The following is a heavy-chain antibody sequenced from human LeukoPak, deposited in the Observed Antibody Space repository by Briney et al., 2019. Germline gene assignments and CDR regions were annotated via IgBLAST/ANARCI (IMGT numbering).Heavy chain of an antibody. CDR2: GST. J-gene: IGHJ5*02. Sequence: SETLSLTCTVSGGSISSYYWGWIRQPPGKGLEWIGTGSTYYNPSLKSRVTISLDTSRNQFSLRLTSVTAADTAVYYCARVLGIGVAGTDWFDPWGQGTLVTVSS. CDR1: GGSISSYY. V-gene: IGHV4-39*07. CDR3: ARVLGIGVAGTDWFDP. D-gene: IGHD6-19*01.